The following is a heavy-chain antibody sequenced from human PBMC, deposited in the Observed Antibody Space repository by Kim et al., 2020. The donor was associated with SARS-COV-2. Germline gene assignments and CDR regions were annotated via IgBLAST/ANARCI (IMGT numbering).Heavy chain of an antibody. CDR1: GFTFSSYY. CDR3: TRGNYGFDV. J-gene: IGHJ6*02. CDR2: IKSDGITT. V-gene: IGHV3-74*03. Sequence: GGSLRLSCAASGFTFSSYYMHWVRQAPGKGLVWVSNIKSDGITTKYADSVKGRFTISRDNAKNTLYLQMDSLRAEDTAVYYCTRGNYGFDVWGQGTSVT.